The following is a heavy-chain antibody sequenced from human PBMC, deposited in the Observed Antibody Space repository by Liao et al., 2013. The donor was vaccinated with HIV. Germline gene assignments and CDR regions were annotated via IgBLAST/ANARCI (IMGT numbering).Heavy chain of an antibody. V-gene: IGHV4-39*07. CDR1: GGSVNTSPYY. CDR2: INHSGST. J-gene: IGHJ4*02. Sequence: QVVLEESGPGLVKPSQTLSLSCTVSGGSVNTSPYYWGWIRQPPGKGLEWIGEINHSGSTNYNPSLESRVTTSVDTSKNQFSLRLSSVTAADTAVYYCARWNPGVGYDYWGQGTLVTVSA. D-gene: IGHD1-1*01. CDR3: ARWNPGVGYDY.